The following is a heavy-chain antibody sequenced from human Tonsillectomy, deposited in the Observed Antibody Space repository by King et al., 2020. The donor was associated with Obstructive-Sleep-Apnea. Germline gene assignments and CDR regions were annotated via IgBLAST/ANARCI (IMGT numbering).Heavy chain of an antibody. V-gene: IGHV3-7*01. Sequence: DVQLVESGGGLVQPGGSLRLSCAASGFTFSSDWMSWVRQAPGKGLEWVANIKQDGSEKHYVDSVRGRFTISRDNAKNSLYLQMNSLRAEDTAVYYCARGFRAAAYLFDFWGQGSLVTVSS. J-gene: IGHJ4*02. D-gene: IGHD6-13*01. CDR1: GFTFSSDW. CDR2: IKQDGSEK. CDR3: ARGFRAAAYLFDF.